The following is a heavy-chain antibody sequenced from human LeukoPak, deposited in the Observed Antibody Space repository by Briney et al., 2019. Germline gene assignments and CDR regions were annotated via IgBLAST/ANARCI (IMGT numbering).Heavy chain of an antibody. Sequence: GASVTVSCKASGYTFSSYGITWVRQAPGQGPEWMGGISAYNGNTNYAQKFQGRVTFTTDTPTSTAYMELRSLRSDDTAVYYCARDREQAYLHYWGQGTLVTVSS. V-gene: IGHV1-18*01. CDR1: GYTFSSYG. D-gene: IGHD1/OR15-1a*01. CDR3: ARDREQAYLHY. CDR2: ISAYNGNT. J-gene: IGHJ4*02.